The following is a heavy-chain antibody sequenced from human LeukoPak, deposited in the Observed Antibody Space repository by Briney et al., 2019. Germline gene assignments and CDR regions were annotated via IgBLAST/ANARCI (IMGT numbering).Heavy chain of an antibody. V-gene: IGHV3-30*04. CDR1: GFTFSSYA. Sequence: PGGSLRLSCAASGFTFSSYAMSWVRQAPGKGLEWVAVISYDGSNKYYADSVKGRFTISRDNSKNTLYLQMNSLRAEDTAVYYCASAAEARTQEYFQHWGQGTLVTVSS. CDR2: ISYDGSNK. D-gene: IGHD6-19*01. CDR3: ASAAEARTQEYFQH. J-gene: IGHJ1*01.